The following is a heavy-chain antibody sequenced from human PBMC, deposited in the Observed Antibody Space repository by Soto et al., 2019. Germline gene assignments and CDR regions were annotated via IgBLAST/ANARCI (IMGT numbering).Heavy chain of an antibody. Sequence: XESLRLSFAASGFSFRTTWMAWVRQDPGKGLEWVGRIKSKSAGETTDYADPVKGRFTISRDDSKDTLYLHMDSLETGDTAVYYCPTGYPFSGSVFDYWGQGTLVTVSS. CDR1: GFSFRTTW. CDR2: IKSKSAGETT. CDR3: PTGYPFSGSVFDY. J-gene: IGHJ4*02. D-gene: IGHD1-26*01. V-gene: IGHV3-15*05.